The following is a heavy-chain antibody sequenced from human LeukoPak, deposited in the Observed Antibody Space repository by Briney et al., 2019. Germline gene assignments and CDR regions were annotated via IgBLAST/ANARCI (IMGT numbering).Heavy chain of an antibody. CDR2: ITWSGGST. CDR3: AMKFSGDYYYMDV. V-gene: IGHV3-20*04. D-gene: IGHD3-10*01. J-gene: IGHJ6*03. Sequence: GGSLRLSCAASGVNVDIFGMSWVRQVPGEGQEWVSGITWSGGSTGYADFVKGRFTISRDNAKKNLYLQMNSLRVEDTALYYCAMKFSGDYYYMDVWGKGTTVIVSS. CDR1: GVNVDIFG.